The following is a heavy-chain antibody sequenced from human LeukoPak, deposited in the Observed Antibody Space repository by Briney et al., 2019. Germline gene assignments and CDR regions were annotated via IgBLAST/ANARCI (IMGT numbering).Heavy chain of an antibody. J-gene: IGHJ3*02. D-gene: IGHD3-10*01. V-gene: IGHV5-51*01. Sequence: GESLKISCQGSGYTFSTYWIGWVRQMPGKGLEWMGIIYPADSDTKYGPSFQGQVTISADKSISTAYLQWSSLKASDTAMYYCARQTPGGSGSFYAFHIWGQGTMVTVSS. CDR2: IYPADSDT. CDR3: ARQTPGGSGSFYAFHI. CDR1: GYTFSTYW.